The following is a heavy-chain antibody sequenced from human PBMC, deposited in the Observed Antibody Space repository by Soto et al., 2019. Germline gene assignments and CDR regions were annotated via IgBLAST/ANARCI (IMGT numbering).Heavy chain of an antibody. CDR3: ERDVAMTIFGVATQN. J-gene: IGHJ1*01. CDR2: INAGSGNT. V-gene: IGHV1-3*01. D-gene: IGHD3-3*01. CDR1: GYTFTTNG. Sequence: SVKGSFKASGYTFTTNGMHWVRQAPVQGLEWMGWINAGSGNTRYSQKFQGRVTITRDTTATTAYLELSSLRSEDTAVYYCERDVAMTIFGVATQNWGQGTLVTVYS.